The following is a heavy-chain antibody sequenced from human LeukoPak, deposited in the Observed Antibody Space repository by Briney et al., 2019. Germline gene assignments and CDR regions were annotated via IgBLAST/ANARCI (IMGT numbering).Heavy chain of an antibody. CDR2: IWYDGSNK. CDR1: GFTFSTYG. V-gene: IGHV3-33*01. D-gene: IGHD2-15*01. CDR3: ARAPCSGNSCYSVDY. Sequence: GGSLRLSCAASGFTFSTYGMHWVRQAPGKGLEWVAVIWYDGSNKYYADSVKGRFTISRDNPKNTLYLQMNSLRAEDTAVYYCARAPCSGNSCYSVDYWGQGTLVTVSS. J-gene: IGHJ4*02.